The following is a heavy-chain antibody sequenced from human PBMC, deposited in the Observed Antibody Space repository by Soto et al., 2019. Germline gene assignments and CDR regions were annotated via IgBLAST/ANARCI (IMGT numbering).Heavy chain of an antibody. V-gene: IGHV1-8*02. CDR1: GYIFTSYN. Sequence: ASVKVSCKASGYIFTSYNINWVRQAAGHGLEWMGWVNPDSGHTVYAQKFQGRVTMTRDTSIGTAHMELSSLRSEDTAVYYCARGPLTTVTGYYFDYWGQGTLVTVSS. D-gene: IGHD4-17*01. CDR2: VNPDSGHT. J-gene: IGHJ4*02. CDR3: ARGPLTTVTGYYFDY.